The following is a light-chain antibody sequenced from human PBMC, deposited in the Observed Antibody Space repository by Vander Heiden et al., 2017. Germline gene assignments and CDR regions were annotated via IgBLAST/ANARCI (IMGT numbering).Light chain of an antibody. CDR2: AAS. CDR1: QTIFNY. V-gene: IGKV1-39*01. Sequence: DIQLTQSPSSLSASVGDGVTITCRASQTIFNYVNWYQQKPGKAPKRLIYAASSLESGVPSRFSGSGSGTDFTLTISSLQPEDFATYSCQQSYNTPITFGQGTRLEIK. J-gene: IGKJ5*01. CDR3: QQSYNTPIT.